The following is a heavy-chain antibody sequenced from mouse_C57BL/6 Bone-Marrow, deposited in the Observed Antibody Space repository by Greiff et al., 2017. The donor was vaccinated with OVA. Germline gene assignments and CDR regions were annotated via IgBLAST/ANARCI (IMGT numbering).Heavy chain of an antibody. CDR2: IYPRDGST. V-gene: IGHV1-85*01. J-gene: IGHJ4*01. Sequence: VKLQESGPELVKPGASVKLSCKASGYTFTSYDIHWVKQRPGQGLEWIGWIYPRDGSTKYNEKFKGKATLTVDTSSSTAYMQLHSLTSEDSAVYVCASDGGIRLVYDMDYWGQGTSVTVSS. D-gene: IGHD1-2*01. CDR1: GYTFTSYD. CDR3: ASDGGIRLVYDMDY.